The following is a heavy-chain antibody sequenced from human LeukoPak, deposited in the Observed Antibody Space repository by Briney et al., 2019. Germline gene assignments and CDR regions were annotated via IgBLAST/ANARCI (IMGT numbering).Heavy chain of an antibody. V-gene: IGHV1-18*01. CDR1: GYTFTSYG. D-gene: IGHD3-9*01. CDR2: ISAYNGNT. Sequence: ASVKVSCKASGYTFTSYGISRVRQAPGQGLEWMGWISAYNGNTNYAQKLQGRVTMTTDTSTSTAYMELRSLRSDDTAVYYCARAHYDILTGYSYYFDYWGQGTLVTVSS. CDR3: ARAHYDILTGYSYYFDY. J-gene: IGHJ4*02.